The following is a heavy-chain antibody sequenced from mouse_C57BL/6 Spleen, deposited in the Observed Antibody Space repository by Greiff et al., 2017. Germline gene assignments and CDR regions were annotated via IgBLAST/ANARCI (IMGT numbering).Heavy chain of an antibody. CDR2: ISDGGSYT. Sequence: EVQLVEPGGGLVKPGGSLKLSCAASGFTFSSYAMSWVRQTPEKRLEWVATISDGGSYTNYPDNVKGRFTISRDNAKNNLYLQMSHLKSEDTAMYYCARDLSSQAWFAYWGQGTLVTVSA. CDR1: GFTFSSYA. CDR3: ARDLSSQAWFAY. D-gene: IGHD1-1*01. J-gene: IGHJ3*01. V-gene: IGHV5-4*01.